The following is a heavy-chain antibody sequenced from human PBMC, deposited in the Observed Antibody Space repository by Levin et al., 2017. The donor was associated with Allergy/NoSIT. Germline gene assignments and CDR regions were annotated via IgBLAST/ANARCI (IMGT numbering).Heavy chain of an antibody. CDR1: GYSFTSYW. D-gene: IGHD2-21*02. J-gene: IGHJ4*02. Sequence: GASVKVSCKGSGYSFTSYWISWVRQMPGKGLEWMGRIDPSDSYTNYSPSFQGHVTISADKSISTAYLQWSSLKASDTAMYYCARHTYGGDPLADYWGQGTLVTVSS. CDR3: ARHTYGGDPLADY. CDR2: IDPSDSYT. V-gene: IGHV5-10-1*01.